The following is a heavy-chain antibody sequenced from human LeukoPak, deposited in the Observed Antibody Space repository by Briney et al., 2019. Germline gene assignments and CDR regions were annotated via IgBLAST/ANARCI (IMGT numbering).Heavy chain of an antibody. CDR2: INPNSGGT. V-gene: IGHV1-2*02. CDR3: ARVGTYYYDSSGYFQP. CDR1: GYTFTGYY. D-gene: IGHD3-22*01. J-gene: IGHJ5*02. Sequence: VASVTVSCKASGYTFTGYYMHWVRQAPGQGLEWMGWINPNSGGTNYAQKFQGRVTMTRDTSISTAYMELSRLRSDDTAVYYCARVGTYYYDSSGYFQPWGQGTLVTVSS.